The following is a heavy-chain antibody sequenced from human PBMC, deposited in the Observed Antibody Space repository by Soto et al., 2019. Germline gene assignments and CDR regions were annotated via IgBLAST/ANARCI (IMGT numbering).Heavy chain of an antibody. CDR3: ARANSGYEYHLGVRYYYYMDV. CDR1: GYTFTSYD. Sequence: EASVKVSCKASGYTFTSYDINWVRQATGQGLEWMGWMNPNSGNTGYAQKFQGRVTMTRNTSISTAYMELSSLRSEDTAVYYCARANSGYEYHLGVRYYYYMDVWGKGTTVTVSS. J-gene: IGHJ6*03. V-gene: IGHV1-8*01. D-gene: IGHD5-12*01. CDR2: MNPNSGNT.